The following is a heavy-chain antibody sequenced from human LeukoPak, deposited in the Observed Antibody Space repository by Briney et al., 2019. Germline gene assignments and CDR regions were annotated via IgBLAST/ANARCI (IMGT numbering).Heavy chain of an antibody. D-gene: IGHD3-10*01. V-gene: IGHV4-61*01. J-gene: IGHJ4*02. CDR2: IYYSGST. CDR3: ARGHPVRGVDY. CDR1: GGSISSSSYY. Sequence: SETLSLTCTVSGGSISSSSYYWSWIRQPPGKGLEWIGYIYYSGSTNYNPSLKSRVTISVDTSKNQFSLKLSSVTAADTAVYYCARGHPVRGVDYWGQGTLVTVSS.